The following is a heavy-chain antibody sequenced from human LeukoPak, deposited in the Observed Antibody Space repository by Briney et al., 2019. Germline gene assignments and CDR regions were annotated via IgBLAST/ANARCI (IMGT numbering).Heavy chain of an antibody. Sequence: SETLSLTCTVSGGSISSYYWSWIRQPPGKGLEWIGYIYYSGSTNYNPSLKSRVTISVDTSKNQFSLKLSSVTAADTAVYYCARHPGGDYYDSSGYYLDYWGQGTLVTVSS. D-gene: IGHD3-22*01. CDR2: IYYSGST. J-gene: IGHJ4*02. CDR1: GGSISSYY. CDR3: ARHPGGDYYDSSGYYLDY. V-gene: IGHV4-59*08.